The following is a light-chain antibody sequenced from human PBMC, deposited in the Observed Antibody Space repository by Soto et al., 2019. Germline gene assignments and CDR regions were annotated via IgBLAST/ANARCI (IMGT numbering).Light chain of an antibody. CDR1: TSDVGGYYY. Sequence: QSVLTQPASVSGSPGQSITISCAGTTSDVGGYYYVSWYQQYPGKAPKLMIYDVNSRPSGVSNRFSGSRSGNTASLTISGLQAEDEAEYYCSSYTGSSTHVLFGGGTKVTVL. CDR2: DVN. CDR3: SSYTGSSTHVL. J-gene: IGLJ2*01. V-gene: IGLV2-14*01.